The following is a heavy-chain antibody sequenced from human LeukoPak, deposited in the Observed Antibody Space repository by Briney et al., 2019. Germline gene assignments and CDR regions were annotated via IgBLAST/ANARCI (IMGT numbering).Heavy chain of an antibody. CDR3: ARGPYYYDSSGYYYGFDY. CDR1: GYTFTSYD. D-gene: IGHD3-22*01. CDR2: MYPNSGNT. J-gene: IGHJ4*02. Sequence: ASVKVSCKASGYTFTSYDINWVRQATGQGVEWMGWMYPNSGNTGYAQKFQGRGTITRNTSISTAYMEVSSLRSEDTAVYYCARGPYYYDSSGYYYGFDYWGQGTLVTVSS. V-gene: IGHV1-8*03.